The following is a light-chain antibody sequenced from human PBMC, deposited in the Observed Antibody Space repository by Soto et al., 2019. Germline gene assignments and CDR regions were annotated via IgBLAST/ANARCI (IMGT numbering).Light chain of an antibody. CDR2: GAS. Sequence: EIVLTQSPGTLSLSPGERATLSCRASQSVSSNLAWYQQKPGQAPRLLIYGASTRATGIPARFSGSGSGTEFTLTISSLQSEDFAVYYCQRYNNWLITFGQGTRLEIK. J-gene: IGKJ5*01. CDR3: QRYNNWLIT. CDR1: QSVSSN. V-gene: IGKV3-15*01.